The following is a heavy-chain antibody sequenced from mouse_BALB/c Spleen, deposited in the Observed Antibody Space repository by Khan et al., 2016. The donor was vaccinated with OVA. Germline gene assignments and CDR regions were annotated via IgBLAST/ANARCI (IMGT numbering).Heavy chain of an antibody. CDR2: TNPTNGRT. J-gene: IGHJ2*01. D-gene: IGHD1-1*01. V-gene: IGHV1S81*02. CDR1: GYTFTSYW. Sequence: VQLHQSGAELVKAGASVKMSCKASGYTFTSYWMHWVKQRLGQGLEWFAETNPTNGRTYYNEKFKSKATLTVDKSSSTAYMLLSGPTFEDSAVYYCARIKKIVATYFDDWGQGTTLTVSS. CDR3: ARIKKIVATYFDD.